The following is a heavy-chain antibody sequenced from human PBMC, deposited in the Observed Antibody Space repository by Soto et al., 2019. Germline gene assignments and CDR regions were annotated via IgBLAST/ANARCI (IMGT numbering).Heavy chain of an antibody. CDR2: ISGSGIST. CDR3: LKPPPITESYYYYDMDV. D-gene: IGHD3-10*01. J-gene: IGHJ6*02. Sequence: XVSLRLSCAASGFTFSTYPMSWVRQAPGKGLEWVSGISGSGISTYYTDSVKGRFTISRDNSKNTVFLQMNSLRDEDTAVYYCLKPPPITESYYYYDMDVCAQGTTVTVSS. V-gene: IGHV3-23*01. CDR1: GFTFSTYP.